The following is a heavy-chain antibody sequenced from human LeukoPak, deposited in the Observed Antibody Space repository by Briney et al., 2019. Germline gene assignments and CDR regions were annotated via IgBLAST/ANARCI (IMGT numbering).Heavy chain of an antibody. CDR1: GFTFSSYG. V-gene: IGHV3-33*01. D-gene: IGHD2-15*01. CDR3: ARQHCSGGDCYFFD. CDR2: IWYDGNNK. J-gene: IGHJ4*02. Sequence: GGSLRLSCAASGFTFSSYGMHWVRQAPGKGLEWVALIWYDGNNKYYADSVKGRFTISRDNSKNTLYLQLNGLRAEDTAVYYCARQHCSGGDCYFFDWGQGTLVTVSS.